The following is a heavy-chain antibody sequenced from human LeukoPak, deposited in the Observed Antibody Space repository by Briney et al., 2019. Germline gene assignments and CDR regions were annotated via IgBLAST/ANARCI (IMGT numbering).Heavy chain of an antibody. Sequence: GSLRLSCAVSGINFSNYAMSWIRQPPGKGLEWIGEINHSGSTNYNPSLKSRVTISVDTSKNQFSLKLSSVTAADTAVYYCARGRGSSWFRLTYYFDYWGQGTLVTVSS. D-gene: IGHD6-13*01. V-gene: IGHV4-34*01. CDR3: ARGRGSSWFRLTYYFDY. J-gene: IGHJ4*02. CDR1: GINFSNYA. CDR2: INHSGST.